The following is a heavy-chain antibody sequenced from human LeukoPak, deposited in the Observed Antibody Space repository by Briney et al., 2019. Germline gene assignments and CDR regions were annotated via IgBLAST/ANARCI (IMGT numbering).Heavy chain of an antibody. CDR3: ARNVGWYSHDS. D-gene: IGHD6-19*01. J-gene: IGHJ4*02. Sequence: PSETLSLTCTVSGDSLSSHYWSWIRQPPGKGLEWIGYIYGSGSTYYDPSLRSRVTISEDTSKNQFSLKLTSVTAADTAVYYCARNVGWYSHDSWGQGTLVTVSS. V-gene: IGHV4-59*08. CDR1: GDSLSSHY. CDR2: IYGSGST.